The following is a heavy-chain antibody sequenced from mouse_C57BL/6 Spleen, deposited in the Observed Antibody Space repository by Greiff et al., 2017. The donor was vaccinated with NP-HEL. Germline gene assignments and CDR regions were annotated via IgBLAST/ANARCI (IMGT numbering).Heavy chain of an antibody. Sequence: VKLMESGPGLVQPSQSLSITCTVSGFSLTSYGVHWVRQSPGKGLEWLGVIWSGGSTDYNAAFISRLSISKDNSKSQVFFKMNSLQADDTAIYHCARVHDGYGAWFANWGQGTLVTVSA. CDR2: IWSGGST. V-gene: IGHV2-2*01. D-gene: IGHD2-3*01. CDR1: GFSLTSYG. J-gene: IGHJ3*01. CDR3: ARVHDGYGAWFAN.